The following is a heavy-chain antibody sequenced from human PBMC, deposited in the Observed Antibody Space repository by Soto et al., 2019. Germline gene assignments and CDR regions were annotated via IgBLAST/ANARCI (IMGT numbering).Heavy chain of an antibody. J-gene: IGHJ4*02. CDR2: ISYDGSNK. CDR3: AKDSYSSSWYYFDY. V-gene: IGHV3-30*18. CDR1: GFTFSSYG. D-gene: IGHD6-13*01. Sequence: GGSLRLSCAASGFTFSSYGMHWVRQAPGKGLEWVAVISYDGSNKYYADSVKGRFTISRDNSKNTLYLQMNSLRAEDTAVYYCAKDSYSSSWYYFDYWGQGTLVTVSS.